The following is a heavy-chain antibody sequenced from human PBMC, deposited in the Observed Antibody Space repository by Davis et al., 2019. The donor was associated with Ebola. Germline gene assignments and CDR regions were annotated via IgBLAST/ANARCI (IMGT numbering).Heavy chain of an antibody. Sequence: GESLKISCAASGFTFSSYSMSWVRQAPGKGLEWVAVISYDGSNKYYADSVKGRFTISRDNSQNTLSLQMNSLRAEDTAVYYCAIRSYDFWSGYHSSNYYGMDVWAKGPRSPSPQ. CDR3: AIRSYDFWSGYHSSNYYGMDV. CDR1: GFTFSSYS. D-gene: IGHD3-3*01. V-gene: IGHV3-30*03. CDR2: ISYDGSNK. J-gene: IGHJ6*04.